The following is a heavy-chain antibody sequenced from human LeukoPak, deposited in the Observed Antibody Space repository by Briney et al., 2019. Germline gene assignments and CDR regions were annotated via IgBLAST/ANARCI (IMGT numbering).Heavy chain of an antibody. CDR3: TSTGSSNPTGY. Sequence: ASVKVSCKASGGTFSSYAINWVRQALGQGLEWMGGIIPIFGTANYAQKFQGRVTITADESTSTAYMELNSLKTEDTAVYYCTSTGSSNPTGYWGQGTLVTVSS. V-gene: IGHV1-69*13. J-gene: IGHJ4*02. D-gene: IGHD4-11*01. CDR1: GGTFSSYA. CDR2: IIPIFGTA.